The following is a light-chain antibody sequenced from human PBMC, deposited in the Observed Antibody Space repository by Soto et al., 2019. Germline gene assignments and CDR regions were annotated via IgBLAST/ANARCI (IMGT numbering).Light chain of an antibody. CDR1: QSVSSN. CDR3: QQNNNWPRT. CDR2: GAS. V-gene: IGKV3-15*01. Sequence: EIVMTHSPATLSVSPGERATLSCRASQSVSSNLAWYQQKPGQAPRLLIYGASTRASGIPARFSGSGSETEFTLTISSLRSEDFAVYYCQQNNNWPRTFGQGTKVEIK. J-gene: IGKJ1*01.